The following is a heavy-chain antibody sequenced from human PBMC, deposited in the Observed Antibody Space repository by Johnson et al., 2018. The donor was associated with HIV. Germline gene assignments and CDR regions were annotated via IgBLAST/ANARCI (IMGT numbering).Heavy chain of an antibody. CDR3: ARGGSCYNAHFDI. Sequence: QVQLVESGGGVMQPGKSLRLSCEASGFTFRSYAMHWVRQAPGKGLEWVAVITYDGRNKYYTDSVKGRFNISRNNSKNMTNLQMNGLSDEDTAEYYCARGGSCYNAHFDIWGQGTMVTVSS. CDR1: GFTFRSYA. D-gene: IGHD2-15*01. J-gene: IGHJ3*02. CDR2: ITYDGRNK. V-gene: IGHV3-30*04.